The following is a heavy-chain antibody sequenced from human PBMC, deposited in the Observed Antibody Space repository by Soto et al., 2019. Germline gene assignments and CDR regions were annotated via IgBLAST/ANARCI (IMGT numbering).Heavy chain of an antibody. V-gene: IGHV3-11*01. D-gene: IGHD6-13*01. CDR1: GFTFSDYY. J-gene: IGHJ5*02. Sequence: GGSLRLSCAASGFTFSDYYMSWIRQAPGKGLEWVSYISSSGSTIYYADSVKGRFTISRDNAKNSLYLQMNSLRAEDTAVYYCARWAAAGKRRWFDPWGQGTLVTVSS. CDR3: ARWAAAGKRRWFDP. CDR2: ISSSGSTI.